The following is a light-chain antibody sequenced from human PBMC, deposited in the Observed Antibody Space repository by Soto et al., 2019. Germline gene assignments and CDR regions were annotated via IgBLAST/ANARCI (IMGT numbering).Light chain of an antibody. CDR2: EVS. Sequence: QSVLTQPPSASGSPGQSVTISCTGTSSDVGGYDYVSWYQQHPGKAPKLMIYEVSKRPSGVPHRFSGSKSGNTASLTVSGLQAEDEADYYCSSYGGSDNLVFXGGTQMTVL. CDR3: SSYGGSDNLV. V-gene: IGLV2-8*01. J-gene: IGLJ2*01. CDR1: SSDVGGYDY.